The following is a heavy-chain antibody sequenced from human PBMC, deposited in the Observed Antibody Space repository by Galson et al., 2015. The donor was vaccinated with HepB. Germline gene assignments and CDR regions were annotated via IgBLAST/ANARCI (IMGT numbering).Heavy chain of an antibody. V-gene: IGHV1-69*08. J-gene: IGHJ6*02. D-gene: IGHD3-22*01. CDR3: ARGTHYCESSDYMDV. CDR1: GGTFSSYT. CDR2: IIPVLGTA. Sequence: SVKVSCKASGGTFSSYTINWVRQAPGQGLEWMGRIIPVLGTANYAQRFQGVVTITADKSTSSSQMELRSLGSDDTAVYYCARGTHYCESSDYMDVWGQGTTVTVSS.